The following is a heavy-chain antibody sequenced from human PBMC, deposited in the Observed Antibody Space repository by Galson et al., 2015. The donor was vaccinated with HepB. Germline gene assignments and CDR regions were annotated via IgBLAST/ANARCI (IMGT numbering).Heavy chain of an antibody. CDR1: GFTFSSYG. CDR3: AKDHGGYSYGWYYYYGMDV. CDR2: ISYDGSNK. Sequence: SLRLSCAASGFTFSSYGMHWVRQAPGKGLEWVAVISYDGSNKYYADSVKGRFTISRDNSKNTLYLQMNSLRAEDTAVYYCAKDHGGYSYGWYYYYGMDVWGQGTTVTVSS. V-gene: IGHV3-30*18. J-gene: IGHJ6*02. D-gene: IGHD5-18*01.